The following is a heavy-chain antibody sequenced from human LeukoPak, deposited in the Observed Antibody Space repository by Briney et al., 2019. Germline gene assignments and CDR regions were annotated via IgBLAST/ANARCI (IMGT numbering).Heavy chain of an antibody. D-gene: IGHD6-6*01. Sequence: GGSLRLSCAASGFTFSSYGMHWVRQAPGKGLEWVAFIRNDGNNIRYADSVKGRFTISRDNSKNTLYLQMNSLKSEDTAVYYCAKFGSSGLQGYWGQGTLVTVSS. CDR2: IRNDGNNI. J-gene: IGHJ4*02. V-gene: IGHV3-30*02. CDR3: AKFGSSGLQGY. CDR1: GFTFSSYG.